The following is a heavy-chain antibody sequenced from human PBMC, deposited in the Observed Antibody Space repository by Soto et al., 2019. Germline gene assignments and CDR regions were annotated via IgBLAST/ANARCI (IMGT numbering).Heavy chain of an antibody. CDR1: GFTFSSYG. CDR2: ISYDGSNK. Sequence: QVQLVESGGGVVQPGRSLRLSCAASGFTFSSYGMHWVRQAPGKGLEWVAVISYDGSNKYYADSVKSRFTISRDNSKNTLYLQMNSLRAEDTAVYYCAKEGGADYGDVYYYYGMDVWGQGTTVTVSS. D-gene: IGHD4-17*01. CDR3: AKEGGADYGDVYYYYGMDV. V-gene: IGHV3-30*18. J-gene: IGHJ6*02.